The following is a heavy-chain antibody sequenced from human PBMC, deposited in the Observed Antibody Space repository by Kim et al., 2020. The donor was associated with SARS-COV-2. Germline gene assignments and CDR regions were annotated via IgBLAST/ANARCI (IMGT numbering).Heavy chain of an antibody. V-gene: IGHV3-23*01. CDR2: ILDSGKNT. J-gene: IGHJ4*02. D-gene: IGHD5-18*01. Sequence: GGSLRLSCAASKFTFGNYAMAWVRQPPGKGLEWVAGILDSGKNTFYTDSVKGRFTISRDNSKNTLFLQLNSLRVDDTAVYYCAKGYLGWYLDGWGQGTLV. CDR1: KFTFGNYA. CDR3: AKGYLGWYLDG.